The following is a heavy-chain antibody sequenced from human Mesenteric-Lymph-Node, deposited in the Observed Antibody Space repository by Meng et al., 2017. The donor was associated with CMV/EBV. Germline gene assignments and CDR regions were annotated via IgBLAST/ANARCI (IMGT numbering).Heavy chain of an antibody. CDR2: MNPNSGNT. CDR1: GYTFTSYD. CDR3: AREGGIAAALLDY. D-gene: IGHD6-13*01. V-gene: IGHV1-8*01. J-gene: IGHJ4*02. Sequence: ASVKVSCKASGYTFTSYDVIWVRQATGQGLEWMGWMNPNSGNTGYAQKFQGRVTITRNTSISTAYMELSSLRSEDTAVYYCAREGGIAAALLDYWGQGTLVTVSS.